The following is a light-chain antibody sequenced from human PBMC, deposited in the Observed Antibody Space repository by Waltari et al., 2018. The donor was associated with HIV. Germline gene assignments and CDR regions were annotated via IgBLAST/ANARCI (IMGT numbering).Light chain of an antibody. V-gene: IGLV1-51*02. CDR3: GTWDTSLSAGV. CDR1: SSNIGNHY. J-gene: IGLJ1*01. CDR2: EDN. Sequence: QSVLTQPPSVSAAPGQKVTISCSGSSSNIGNHYVSWYQHLPGTAPKLLIYEDNKRPSGIPDRFSGSKAGTSATLGITGLLTGDEADYDCGTWDTSLSAGVFGTGTKVTVL.